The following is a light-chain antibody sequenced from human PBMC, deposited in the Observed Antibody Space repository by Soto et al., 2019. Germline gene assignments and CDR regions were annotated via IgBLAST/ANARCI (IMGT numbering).Light chain of an antibody. CDR2: RND. Sequence: QSVLTQPPSVSGAPGQRVTISCTGSSSNIGAGYDVHWYQQRPGTAPKLLIFRNDQRPLGVPDRFSGSKSGTSASLAISGLQSEDEADYYCATWDDSLSGWVFGGGTQLTVL. V-gene: IGLV1-40*01. J-gene: IGLJ3*02. CDR3: ATWDDSLSGWV. CDR1: SSNIGAGYD.